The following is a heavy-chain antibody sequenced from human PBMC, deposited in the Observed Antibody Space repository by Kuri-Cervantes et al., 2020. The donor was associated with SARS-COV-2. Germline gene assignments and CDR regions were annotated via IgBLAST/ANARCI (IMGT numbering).Heavy chain of an antibody. CDR1: GYTFTNYY. J-gene: IGHJ4*02. D-gene: IGHD5-24*01. Sequence: SVKVSCKSSGYTFTNYYIHWVRQAPGQGLEWMGIINPGGGATTYAQKFQGRVTMTRDTSTSTVYMELSSLRSEDTAVYFCARDGRDGYNREFLTDWGQGTLVTVSS. CDR2: INPGGGAT. CDR3: ARDGRDGYNREFLTD. V-gene: IGHV1-46*01.